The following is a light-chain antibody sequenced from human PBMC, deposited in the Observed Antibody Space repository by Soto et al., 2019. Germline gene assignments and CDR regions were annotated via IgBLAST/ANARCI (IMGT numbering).Light chain of an antibody. CDR3: SSYTSTNYWV. Sequence: QSALTQSASVSGSPRQSITISCTGNSSDVGGYNYVSWYQQHPGKAPKLIIYDVSNRPSGVSTRFSGSKSGNTASLTNSGLQAEDEADYSCSSYTSTNYWVFGGGTKLTVL. CDR1: SSDVGGYNY. V-gene: IGLV2-14*01. CDR2: DVS. J-gene: IGLJ3*02.